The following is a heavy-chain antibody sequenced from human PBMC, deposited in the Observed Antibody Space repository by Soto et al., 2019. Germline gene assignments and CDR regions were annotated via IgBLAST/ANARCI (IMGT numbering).Heavy chain of an antibody. D-gene: IGHD4-17*01. CDR1: GGTFSSHG. J-gene: IGHJ3*02. V-gene: IGHV1-69*13. CDR2: IITLFGTG. Sequence: GASVQVSCRASGGTFSSHGVSWVRQAPGQGLEWMGGIITLFGTGNYPQKFQGRVTITADESTSTAYMELSSLRSEDTAVYYCARMATVALVGAFDIWGQGTVVTVSS. CDR3: ARMATVALVGAFDI.